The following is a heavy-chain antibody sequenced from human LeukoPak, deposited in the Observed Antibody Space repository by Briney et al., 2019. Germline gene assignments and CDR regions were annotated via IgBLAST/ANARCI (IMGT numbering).Heavy chain of an antibody. J-gene: IGHJ6*02. CDR2: ISAYNGNT. V-gene: IGHV1-18*01. CDR1: GYTFTSYG. CDR3: ARDGSDIVVVVAAPFYYDYGMDV. Sequence: GASVKVSCKASGYTFTSYGISWVRQAPGQGLEWMGWISAYNGNTNYAQKLQGRVTMTTDTSTSTAYMELRSLRSDDTAVYYCARDGSDIVVVVAAPFYYDYGMDVWGQGTTVTVSS. D-gene: IGHD2-15*01.